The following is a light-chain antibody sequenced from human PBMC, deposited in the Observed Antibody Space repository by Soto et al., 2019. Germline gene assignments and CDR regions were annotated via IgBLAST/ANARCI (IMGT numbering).Light chain of an antibody. CDR1: QSIIGNY. CDR3: QQYGSSPPT. J-gene: IGKJ1*01. V-gene: IGKV3-20*01. CDR2: GAS. Sequence: EIVLTQSPGTLSLSPGERATLSCRASQSIIGNYIAWYQRKPGQAPRLLIYGASSRAIGIPDRFSGSGSGTDFTLTISRLEPEDFAVYYCQQYGSSPPTFGQGTKVEIK.